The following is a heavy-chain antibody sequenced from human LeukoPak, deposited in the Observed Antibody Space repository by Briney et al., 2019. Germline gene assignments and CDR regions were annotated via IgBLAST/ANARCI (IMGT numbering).Heavy chain of an antibody. CDR3: ARDETTIFGVVN. D-gene: IGHD3-3*01. CDR2: ISYDGSNK. CDR1: GFTFSSYA. Sequence: GRSLRLSCAASGFTFSSYAMHWVRQAPGKGLEWVAVISYDGSNKYYADSVKGRFTISRDNSKNTLYLQMNSLRAEDTAVYYCARDETTIFGVVNWGQGTLVTVSS. V-gene: IGHV3-30-3*01. J-gene: IGHJ4*02.